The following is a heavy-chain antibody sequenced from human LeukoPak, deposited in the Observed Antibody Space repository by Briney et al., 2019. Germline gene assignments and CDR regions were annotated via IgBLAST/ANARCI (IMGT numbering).Heavy chain of an antibody. V-gene: IGHV3-23*01. D-gene: IGHD3-22*01. CDR3: VNDRPNYHESNGHHYTQNGAS. Sequence: PGGSLRLSCAASGFTFNIYAMSWVRQAPGKGLEWVSSIMSSGSGTFYADSVKDRFTVSRDNSKNTLYLQMSRLRVEDTDVYYCVNDRPNYHESNGHHYTQNGASWGQGTLVTVSS. CDR2: IMSSGSGT. CDR1: GFTFNIYA. J-gene: IGHJ4*02.